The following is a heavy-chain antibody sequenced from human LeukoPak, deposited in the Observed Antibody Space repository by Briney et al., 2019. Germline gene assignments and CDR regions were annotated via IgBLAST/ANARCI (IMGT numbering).Heavy chain of an antibody. Sequence: ASVKVSCKASGYTFTSYYMHWVRQAPGQGLEWMGIINPSGGSTSYAQKFQGRVTVTRDTSTSTVYMELSSLRSEDTAVYYCARDLLEWLFDYWGQGTLVTVSS. D-gene: IGHD3-3*01. J-gene: IGHJ4*02. CDR1: GYTFTSYY. V-gene: IGHV1-46*01. CDR2: INPSGGST. CDR3: ARDLLEWLFDY.